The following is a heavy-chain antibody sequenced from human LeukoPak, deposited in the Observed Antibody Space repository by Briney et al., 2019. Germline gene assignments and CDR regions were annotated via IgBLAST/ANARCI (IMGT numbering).Heavy chain of an antibody. D-gene: IGHD3-22*01. Sequence: ASVKVSCKASGYTFTGYYMHWVRQAPGQRLEWMGWINPNSGGTNYAQKFQGRVTMTRDTSISTAYMELSRLRSDDTAVYYCARGYYDSSGYYDYWGQGTLVTVSS. J-gene: IGHJ4*02. CDR3: ARGYYDSSGYYDY. CDR2: INPNSGGT. V-gene: IGHV1-2*02. CDR1: GYTFTGYY.